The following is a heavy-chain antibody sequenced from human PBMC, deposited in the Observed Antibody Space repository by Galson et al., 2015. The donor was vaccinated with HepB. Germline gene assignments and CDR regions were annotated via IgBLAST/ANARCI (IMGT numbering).Heavy chain of an antibody. J-gene: IGHJ4*02. CDR1: GFTVSSNY. Sequence: SLRLSCAASGFTVSSNYMSWVRQAPGKGLEWVSVIYSGGSTYYADSVKGRFTISRHNSKSTLYLQMNSLRAEDTAVYYCARGPYCGGDCYSRSDYWGQGTLVTVSS. V-gene: IGHV3-53*04. CDR3: ARGPYCGGDCYSRSDY. D-gene: IGHD2-21*02. CDR2: IYSGGST.